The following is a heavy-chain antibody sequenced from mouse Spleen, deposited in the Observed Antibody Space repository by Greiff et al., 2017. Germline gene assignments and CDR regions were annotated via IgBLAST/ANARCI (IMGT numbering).Heavy chain of an antibody. CDR2: INSNGGST. J-gene: IGHJ3*01. CDR1: GFTFSSYA. Sequence: EVKVVESGGGLVKPGGSLKLSCAASGFTFSSYAMSWVRQTPEKRLEWVAAINSNGGSTYYPDTVKDRFTISRDNAKNTLYLQMSSLRSEDTALYYCARHERLLRTFAYWGQGTLVTVSA. CDR3: ARHERLLRTFAY. D-gene: IGHD2-3*01. V-gene: IGHV5-6-2*01.